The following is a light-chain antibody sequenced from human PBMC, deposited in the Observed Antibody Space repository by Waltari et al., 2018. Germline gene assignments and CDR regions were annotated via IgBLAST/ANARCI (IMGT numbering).Light chain of an antibody. J-gene: IGKJ1*01. Sequence: IVLPPSPGTLSLSPGDRATLSCRASQSVSKYLAWYQQRPGQAPRLLIYAASTRATGIPDRFSGSGFGTDFSLTISRLETEDFAVYYCQNHERLPATFGQGTKVEIK. CDR1: QSVSKY. CDR3: QNHERLPAT. CDR2: AAS. V-gene: IGKV3-20*01.